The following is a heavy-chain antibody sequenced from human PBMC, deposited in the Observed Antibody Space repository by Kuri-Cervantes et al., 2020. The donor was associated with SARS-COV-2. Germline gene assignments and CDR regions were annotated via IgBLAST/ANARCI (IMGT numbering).Heavy chain of an antibody. V-gene: IGHV3-19*01. D-gene: IGHD5-24*01. CDR3: AKDNVVADGYNSLEVAFDY. CDR1: GFTFSNSD. J-gene: IGHJ4*02. CDR2: VSWNGSKT. Sequence: GESLKISCAAPGFTFSNSDMNWVRQAPGKGLEWVSGVSWNGSKTHYADSVKGRFTISRDNSNNTLYLQMNSLRAEDTAVYYCAKDNVVADGYNSLEVAFDYWGQGTLVTVSS.